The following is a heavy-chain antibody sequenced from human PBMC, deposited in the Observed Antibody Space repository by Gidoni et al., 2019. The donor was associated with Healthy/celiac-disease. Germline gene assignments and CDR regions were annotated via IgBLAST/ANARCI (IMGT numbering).Heavy chain of an antibody. J-gene: IGHJ4*02. CDR1: GFTFSSYE. Sequence: EVQLVESGGGLVQPGGSLRRSCAAPGFTFSSYEMNWVRQAPGKGLEWVSYISSSGSTIYYADSVKGRFTISRDNAKNSLYLQMNSLRAEDTAVYYCAREGPYSSSWTFDYWGQGTLVTVSS. V-gene: IGHV3-48*03. D-gene: IGHD6-13*01. CDR3: AREGPYSSSWTFDY. CDR2: ISSSGSTI.